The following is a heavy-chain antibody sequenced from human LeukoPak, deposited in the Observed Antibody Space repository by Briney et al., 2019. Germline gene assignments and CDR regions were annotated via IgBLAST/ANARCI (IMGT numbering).Heavy chain of an antibody. D-gene: IGHD3-16*01. J-gene: IGHJ3*02. CDR2: IYSGGST. Sequence: GGSLRLSCAASGFTFSSYAMSWVRQAPGKGLEWVSVIYSGGSTYYADSVKGRFTISRDNSKNTLYLQMNSLRAEDTAVYYCARDFGLSLGRAFDIWGQGTMVTVSS. V-gene: IGHV3-66*01. CDR3: ARDFGLSLGRAFDI. CDR1: GFTFSSYA.